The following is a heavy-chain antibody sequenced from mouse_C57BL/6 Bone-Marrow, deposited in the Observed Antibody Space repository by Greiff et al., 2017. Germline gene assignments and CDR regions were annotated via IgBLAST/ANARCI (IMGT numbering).Heavy chain of an antibody. Sequence: VQLQQSGAELVKPGASVKISCKASGYAFSSYWMNWVKQRPGKGLEWIGQIYPGDGDTNYNGKFKGKATLTADKSSSTAYRQLSSLTSEYSAVYFCANYGSAGAMVSWGQGTSVTVSS. D-gene: IGHD2-1*01. CDR1: GYAFSSYW. J-gene: IGHJ4*01. CDR3: ANYGSAGAMVS. CDR2: IYPGDGDT. V-gene: IGHV1-80*01.